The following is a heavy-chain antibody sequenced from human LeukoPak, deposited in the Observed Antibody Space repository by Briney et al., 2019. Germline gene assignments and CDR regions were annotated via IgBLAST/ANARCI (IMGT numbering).Heavy chain of an antibody. Sequence: GGSLRLSCAASGFTFSSYGMHWVRQAPGKGLEWVAFIRFDGSIKYYAESVKGRFTISRDNSKNTLYLQMNSLRAEDTALYYCAKDVPAGYFDSWGQGTLVTVSS. J-gene: IGHJ4*02. V-gene: IGHV3-30*02. CDR2: IRFDGSIK. CDR1: GFTFSSYG. CDR3: AKDVPAGYFDS. D-gene: IGHD2-2*01.